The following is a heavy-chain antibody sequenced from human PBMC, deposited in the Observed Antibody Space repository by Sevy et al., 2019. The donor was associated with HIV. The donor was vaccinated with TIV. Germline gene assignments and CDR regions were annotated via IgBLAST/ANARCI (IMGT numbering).Heavy chain of an antibody. CDR3: ARVSSIYYDRGYYYAMDV. V-gene: IGHV3-7*01. CDR1: RFTFSTYW. CDR2: INQDGGEK. J-gene: IGHJ6*02. Sequence: GGSLRLSCVVSRFTFSTYWMSWVRQAPGKGLEWVANINQDGGEKYHLDSVKGRFTISRDNAKNSRYLKMNSLRAEDSVVYFCARVSSIYYDRGYYYAMDVWGQGTTVTVSS. D-gene: IGHD3-22*01.